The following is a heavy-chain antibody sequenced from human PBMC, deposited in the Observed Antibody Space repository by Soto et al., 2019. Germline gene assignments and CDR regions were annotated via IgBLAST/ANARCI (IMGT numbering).Heavy chain of an antibody. CDR3: ARARSTAASDAMDV. CDR1: GFNVNNYG. D-gene: IGHD6-13*01. CDR2: MSDSGSST. V-gene: IGHV3-23*01. J-gene: IGHJ6*02. Sequence: TGGSLRLSCAASGFNVNNYGMNWVRQAPGKGLEWVSAMSDSGSSTYYADSVKGRFTISRVNSKNTLYLQMNSLRAEDTALYYCARARSTAASDAMDVWGQGTTVTVSS.